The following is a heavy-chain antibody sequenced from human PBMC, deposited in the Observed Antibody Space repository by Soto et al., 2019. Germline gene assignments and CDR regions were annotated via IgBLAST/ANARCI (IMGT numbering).Heavy chain of an antibody. J-gene: IGHJ4*02. Sequence: GGSLRLSCAASGFTFSSYGMHWVRQAPGKGLEWVAVISYDGSNKYYADSVKGRFTISRDNSKNTLYLQMNSLRAEDTAVYYCAKESFDWRQGTLVTVSS. CDR2: ISYDGSNK. CDR3: AKESFD. V-gene: IGHV3-30*18. CDR1: GFTFSSYG. D-gene: IGHD3-3*02.